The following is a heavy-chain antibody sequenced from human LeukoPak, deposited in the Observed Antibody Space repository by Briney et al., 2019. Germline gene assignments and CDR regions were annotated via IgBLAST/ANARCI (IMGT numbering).Heavy chain of an antibody. CDR1: GFTFSSYA. D-gene: IGHD3-3*01. J-gene: IGHJ4*02. CDR2: ISGSGGST. V-gene: IGHV3-23*01. Sequence: GGSLRLSCAASGFTFSSYAMSWVRQAPGKGLEWVSAISGSGGSTYYADSVKGRLTISRDNSKNTLYLQMNSLRAEDTAVYYCAKANYYDFWSGYYPIDYWDQGTLVTVSS. CDR3: AKANYYDFWSGYYPIDY.